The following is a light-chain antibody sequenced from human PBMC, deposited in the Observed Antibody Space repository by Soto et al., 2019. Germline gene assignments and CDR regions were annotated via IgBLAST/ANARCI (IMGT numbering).Light chain of an antibody. Sequence: QSVLTQPPSASGSPGQSVTISCTGTSSDVGGYNYVSWYQQHPGKAPKLMIYEVSKRPSGVPDRFSGSKSGNTASLTVSGLQAEDEADYYCSSYAGSKTLFGGGTKLTLL. CDR3: SSYAGSKTL. J-gene: IGLJ2*01. CDR2: EVS. CDR1: SSDVGGYNY. V-gene: IGLV2-8*01.